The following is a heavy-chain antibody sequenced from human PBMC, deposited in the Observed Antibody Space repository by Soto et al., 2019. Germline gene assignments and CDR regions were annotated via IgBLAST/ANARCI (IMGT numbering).Heavy chain of an antibody. V-gene: IGHV1-46*03. CDR1: GYTFTTYY. Sequence: QVQLVQSGAEVKKPGASVKVSCKASGYTFTTYYLHWVRQAPGQGLEWMGLINPSGGSTNYAQKFQGRVTMTRDTSTSTVYMDLSSLKSEDTAVYYCGRTQYSKGWFDYWGQGTLVTVSS. CDR3: GRTQYSKGWFDY. CDR2: INPSGGST. J-gene: IGHJ5*01. D-gene: IGHD1-26*01.